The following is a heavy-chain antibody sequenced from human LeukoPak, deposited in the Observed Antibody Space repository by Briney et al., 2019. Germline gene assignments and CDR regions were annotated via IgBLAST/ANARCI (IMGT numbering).Heavy chain of an antibody. J-gene: IGHJ4*02. CDR1: GFTFSSHS. CDR2: ISSSSSYI. CDR3: ARGGVPRYCSGGSCYGLDFDY. V-gene: IGHV3-21*01. D-gene: IGHD2-15*01. Sequence: PGGSLRLSCAASGFTFSSHSMNWVRQAPGKGLEWVSSISSSSSYIYYADSVKGRFTISRDNAKNSLYLQMNNLRAEDTAVYYCARGGVPRYCSGGSCYGLDFDYWGQGTLVTVSS.